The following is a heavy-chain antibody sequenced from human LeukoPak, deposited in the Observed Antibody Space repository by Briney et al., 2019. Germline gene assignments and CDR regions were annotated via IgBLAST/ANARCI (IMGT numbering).Heavy chain of an antibody. Sequence: ASVKVSCKASGYTFTSYGISWVRQAPGQGLEWMGWISAYNGNTNYAQKLQGRVTMTTDTSTSTAYMELRSLRSGDTAVYYCARRELYYYYMDVWGKGTTVTVSS. CDR1: GYTFTSYG. V-gene: IGHV1-18*01. D-gene: IGHD1-7*01. J-gene: IGHJ6*03. CDR3: ARRELYYYYMDV. CDR2: ISAYNGNT.